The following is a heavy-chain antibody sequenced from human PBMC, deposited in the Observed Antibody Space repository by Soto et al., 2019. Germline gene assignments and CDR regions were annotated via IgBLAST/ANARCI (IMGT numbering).Heavy chain of an antibody. CDR2: IIPIFGTI. Sequence: QVQLVQSGAEVRRPGSSVKVSCKASGGTFGSNAISWVRQAPGQGLEWMGNIIPIFGTINNAQKFRGRVTITADEFTNTGCMELSSLRSEDTAVYYCAREGYTFGPGEVRGAFDIWGQGTMVTVSS. J-gene: IGHJ3*02. V-gene: IGHV1-69*15. D-gene: IGHD1-1*01. CDR3: AREGYTFGPGEVRGAFDI. CDR1: GGTFGSNA.